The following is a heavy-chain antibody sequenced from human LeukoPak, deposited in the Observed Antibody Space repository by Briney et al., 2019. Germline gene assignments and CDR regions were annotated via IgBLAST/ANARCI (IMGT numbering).Heavy chain of an antibody. V-gene: IGHV1-2*02. CDR1: GYTFTGYY. J-gene: IGHJ4*02. Sequence: GASVKVSCKASGYTFTGYYMHWVRQAPGQGLEWMGWINTNSGGTNYAQKFQGRVTMTRDTSISTAYMELSRLRSDDTAVYYCARVETVDTAMVRSWYFDYWGQGTLVTVSS. CDR3: ARVETVDTAMVRSWYFDY. CDR2: INTNSGGT. D-gene: IGHD5-18*01.